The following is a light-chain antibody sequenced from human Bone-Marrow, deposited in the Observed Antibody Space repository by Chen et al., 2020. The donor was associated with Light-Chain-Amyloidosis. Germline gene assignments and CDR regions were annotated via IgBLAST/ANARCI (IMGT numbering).Light chain of an antibody. Sequence: AIQMTQSPTSLSAYVGDRVTITCRASQDISDDLGWYQQKPGKAPKLLIYAASSLQSGVPSRFSGSGSGTDFTLTISSLQPKDFATYYCLQDFTYPRTFGQGTKVEIK. CDR1: QDISDD. V-gene: IGKV1-6*01. CDR3: LQDFTYPRT. CDR2: AAS. J-gene: IGKJ1*01.